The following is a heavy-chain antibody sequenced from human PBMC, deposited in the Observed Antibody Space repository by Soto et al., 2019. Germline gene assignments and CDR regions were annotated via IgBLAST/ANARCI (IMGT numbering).Heavy chain of an antibody. J-gene: IGHJ4*02. D-gene: IGHD3-16*02. CDR1: GFTFSSYA. CDR3: ARDRVITFGGVIVMGGLDY. Sequence: GGSLRLSCAASGFTFSSYAMHWVRQAPGKGLEWVAVISYDGSNKYYADSVKGRFTISRDNSKNTLYLQMNSLRAEDTAVYYCARDRVITFGGVIVMGGLDYWGQGTLVTVSS. CDR2: ISYDGSNK. V-gene: IGHV3-30-3*01.